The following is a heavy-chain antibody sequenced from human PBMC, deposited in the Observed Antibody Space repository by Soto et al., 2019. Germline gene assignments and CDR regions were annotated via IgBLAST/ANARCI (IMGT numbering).Heavy chain of an antibody. CDR1: GFTFSSYG. CDR2: ISYDGSNK. Sequence: QVQLVESGVGVVQPGRSLRLSCAASGFTFSSYGMHWVRQAPCKGLEWVAVISYDGSNKYYADSVKGRFTISRDNSKNTLYLQMNSLRAEDRAVYYCAKDETTILGGPGDYWGQGTLVTVSS. D-gene: IGHD3-3*01. J-gene: IGHJ4*02. CDR3: AKDETTILGGPGDY. V-gene: IGHV3-30*18.